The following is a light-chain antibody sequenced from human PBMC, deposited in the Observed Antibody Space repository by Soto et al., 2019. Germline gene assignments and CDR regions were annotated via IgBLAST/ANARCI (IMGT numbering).Light chain of an antibody. CDR3: AAWDDSLNGYV. Sequence: QSVLTQSPSASGTPGQRVTISCSGSSSNIGSNTVNWYQQLPGTAPKLLIYSNNQWPSGVPDRFSGSKSGTSASLAISGLQSEDEADYYCAAWDDSLNGYVFGTGTMSPS. CDR2: SNN. J-gene: IGLJ1*01. CDR1: SSNIGSNT. V-gene: IGLV1-44*01.